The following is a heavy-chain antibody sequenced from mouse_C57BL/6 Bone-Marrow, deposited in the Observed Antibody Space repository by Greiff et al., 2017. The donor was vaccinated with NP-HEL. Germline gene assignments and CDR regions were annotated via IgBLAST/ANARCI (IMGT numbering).Heavy chain of an antibody. CDR3: ARRGDGSSYRYFDV. CDR1: GYSFTDYN. J-gene: IGHJ1*03. V-gene: IGHV1-39*01. CDR2: INPNYGTT. D-gene: IGHD1-1*01. Sequence: VQLQQPGAELVKPGASVKVSCKASGYSFTDYNMNWVKQSNGKSLEWIGVINPNYGTTSYNQKFKGKATLTVDQSSSTAYMQLNSLTSEDSAVYYCARRGDGSSYRYFDVWGTGTTVTVSS.